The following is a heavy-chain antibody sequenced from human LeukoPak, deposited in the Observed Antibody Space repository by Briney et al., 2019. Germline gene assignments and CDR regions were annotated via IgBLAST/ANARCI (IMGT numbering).Heavy chain of an antibody. CDR3: ATDRGAARPDSLRY. J-gene: IGHJ4*02. CDR2: FDPEDGET. D-gene: IGHD6-6*01. Sequence: GASVKVSCKVSGYTLTELSMHWVRQAPGKGLEWMGGFDPEDGETIYAQKFQGRVTMTEDTSTDTAYMELSSLRSEDTAVYYCATDRGAARPDSLRYWGQGTLVTVSS. V-gene: IGHV1-24*01. CDR1: GYTLTELS.